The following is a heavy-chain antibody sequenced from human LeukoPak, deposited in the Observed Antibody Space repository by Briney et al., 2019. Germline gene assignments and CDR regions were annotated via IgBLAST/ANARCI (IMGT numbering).Heavy chain of an antibody. D-gene: IGHD3-22*01. J-gene: IGHJ4*02. CDR3: ARDSGDSSGYPIFDY. Sequence: GGSLRLSCAASRFTFSSYAMSWVRQAPGKGLEWVAVISYDGSNKYYADSVKGRFTISRDNSKNALYLQMNSLRAEDTAVYYCARDSGDSSGYPIFDYWGQGTLVTVSS. V-gene: IGHV3-30-3*01. CDR2: ISYDGSNK. CDR1: RFTFSSYA.